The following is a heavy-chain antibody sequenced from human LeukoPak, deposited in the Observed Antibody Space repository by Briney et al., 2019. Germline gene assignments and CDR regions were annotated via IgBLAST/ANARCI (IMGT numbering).Heavy chain of an antibody. D-gene: IGHD3-10*01. Sequence: SETLSLTCTVSGGSISSYYWTWIRQPPGKGLEWIGYIYYSGSTNYNPSLKSRVTILGDTSKMQFSLKLSSVTAADTALYYCARVFGYHAMDVWGDGATVTVSS. CDR3: ARVFGYHAMDV. V-gene: IGHV4-59*01. CDR1: GGSISSYY. CDR2: IYYSGST. J-gene: IGHJ6*04.